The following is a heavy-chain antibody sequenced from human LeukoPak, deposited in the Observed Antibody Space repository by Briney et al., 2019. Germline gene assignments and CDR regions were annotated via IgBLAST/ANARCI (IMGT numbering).Heavy chain of an antibody. CDR3: ARDLYGSGSN. V-gene: IGHV4-34*01. D-gene: IGHD3-10*01. CDR2: INHSGST. CDR1: GGSFSGYY. Sequence: SVTLSLTCAVYGGSFSGYYWSWIRQPPGKGLEWIGEINHSGSTNYNPSLKSRVTISVDTSKNQFSLKLSSVTAADTAVYYCARDLYGSGSNWGQGTLVTVSS. J-gene: IGHJ4*02.